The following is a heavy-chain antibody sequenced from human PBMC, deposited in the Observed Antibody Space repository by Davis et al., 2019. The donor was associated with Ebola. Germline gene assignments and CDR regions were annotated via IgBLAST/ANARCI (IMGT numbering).Heavy chain of an antibody. CDR1: GYTFTSYY. D-gene: IGHD2-15*01. J-gene: IGHJ3*02. CDR2: INPSGGST. Sequence: ASVKVSCKASGYTFTSYYMHWVRQAPGQGLEWMGIINPSGGSTSYAQKFQGRVTMTRDTSTSTVYMELSSLRSEDTAVYYCARPLRSFSTLDAFDIWGQGTMVTVSS. V-gene: IGHV1-46*01. CDR3: ARPLRSFSTLDAFDI.